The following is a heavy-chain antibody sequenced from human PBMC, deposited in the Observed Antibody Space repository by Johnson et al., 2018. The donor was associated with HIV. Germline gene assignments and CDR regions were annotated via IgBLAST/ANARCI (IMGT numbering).Heavy chain of an antibody. Sequence: VQLVESGGGLVQPGGSLRLSCAASGFTVSSNYMSWVRQAPGKGLEWVSVIYSGGSTYYADSVKGRFTISRDNSKNTLYLQMKSLRAEDTAVYYYGSGPSHGAFDIWGQGTMVTVSS. V-gene: IGHV3-66*02. J-gene: IGHJ3*02. D-gene: IGHD3-10*01. CDR1: GFTVSSNY. CDR3: GSGPSHGAFDI. CDR2: IYSGGST.